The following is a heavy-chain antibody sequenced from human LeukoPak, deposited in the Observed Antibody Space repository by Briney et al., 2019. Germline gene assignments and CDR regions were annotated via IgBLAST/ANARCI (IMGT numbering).Heavy chain of an antibody. D-gene: IGHD3-10*01. V-gene: IGHV3-7*01. CDR2: IKQDGSEK. J-gene: IGHJ5*02. CDR3: ARERGSGSYHPFDP. CDR1: GFTFSRYY. Sequence: PGGSLRLSCAASGFTFSRYYMHWLRQAPGKGLEWVANIKQDGSEKYYVDSVKGRFTISRDNAKNSLYLQMNSLRAEDTAVYYCARERGSGSYHPFDPWGQGTLVTVSS.